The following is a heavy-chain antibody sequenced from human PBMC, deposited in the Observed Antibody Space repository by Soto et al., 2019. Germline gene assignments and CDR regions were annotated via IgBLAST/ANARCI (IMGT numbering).Heavy chain of an antibody. V-gene: IGHV3-21*01. Sequence: GGSLRLSCAASGFTFSSYSMNWVRQAPGKGLEWVSSISSSSSYIYYADSVKGRFTISRDNAKNSLYLQMNSLRAEDTAVYYCARESSGWFLNWYFDLWGRGTLVTVSS. CDR1: GFTFSSYS. CDR2: ISSSSSYI. D-gene: IGHD6-19*01. CDR3: ARESSGWFLNWYFDL. J-gene: IGHJ2*01.